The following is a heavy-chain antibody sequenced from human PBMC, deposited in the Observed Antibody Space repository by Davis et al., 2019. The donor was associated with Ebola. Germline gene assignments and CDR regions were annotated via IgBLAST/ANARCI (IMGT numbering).Heavy chain of an antibody. V-gene: IGHV3-23*01. CDR1: GFTFSSYA. J-gene: IGHJ4*02. Sequence: GESLKISCAASGFTFSSYAMSWVRQAPGKGLEWVSVISGSGGSTYYAESVKGRFTISRDNSKNTLYLQMNSLRAEDTAVYFCAKGNGSGTYYVFDSWGQGSLVTVSS. CDR2: ISGSGGST. D-gene: IGHD3-10*01. CDR3: AKGNGSGTYYVFDS.